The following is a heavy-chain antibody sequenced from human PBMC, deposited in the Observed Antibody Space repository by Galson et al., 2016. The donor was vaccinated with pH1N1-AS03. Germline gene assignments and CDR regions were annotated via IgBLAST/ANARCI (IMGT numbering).Heavy chain of an antibody. J-gene: IGHJ4*02. Sequence: SLRLSCAVSGFSLSNYWMTWVRQAPGKGLEWVANINKDGSEKSYVDSVKGRFTISRDTAKNSVFLQMNRVRVVDRAVYYCARLPRGPWRFDYWGQGTLVTVSS. CDR3: ARLPRGPWRFDY. CDR1: GFSLSNYW. D-gene: IGHD3-10*01. CDR2: INKDGSEK. V-gene: IGHV3-7*01.